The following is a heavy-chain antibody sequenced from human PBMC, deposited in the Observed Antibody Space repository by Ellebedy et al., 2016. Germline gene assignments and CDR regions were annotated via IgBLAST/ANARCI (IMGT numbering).Heavy chain of an antibody. J-gene: IGHJ5*02. CDR1: GGTFSSYA. V-gene: IGHV1-69*13. CDR3: ARGGELLWFGPRRFDP. CDR2: IIPIFGTA. D-gene: IGHD3-10*01. Sequence: SVKVSCXASGGTFSSYAISWVRQAPGQGLEWMGGIIPIFGTANYAQKFQGRVTITADESTSTAYMELSSLRSEDTAVYYCARGGELLWFGPRRFDPWGQGTLVTVSS.